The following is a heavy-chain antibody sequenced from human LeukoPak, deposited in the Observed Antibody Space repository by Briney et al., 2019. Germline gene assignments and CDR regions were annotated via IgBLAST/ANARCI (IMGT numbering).Heavy chain of an antibody. CDR3: ANEVAYCGRDCYLLLDY. J-gene: IGHJ4*02. Sequence: QPGGSLRLSCAASGFTFSRNAMSWVRQAPGRGLEWVSLISGSGGSTYYADSVKGRFTISRDNSKNTLYLQMNSLRAEDTAIYYCANEVAYCGRDCYLLLDYWGQGTLVTVSS. CDR2: ISGSGGST. CDR1: GFTFSRNA. D-gene: IGHD2-21*02. V-gene: IGHV3-23*01.